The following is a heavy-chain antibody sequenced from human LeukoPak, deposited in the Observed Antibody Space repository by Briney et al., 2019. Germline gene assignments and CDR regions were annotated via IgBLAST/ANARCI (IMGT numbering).Heavy chain of an antibody. V-gene: IGHV6-1*01. J-gene: IGHJ4*02. CDR3: ARLKVDMAREPYYFDY. D-gene: IGHD3-10*01. CDR2: TYYRSEWFN. CDR1: GDSVSSNSAA. Sequence: SQTLSLACAISGDSVSSNSAAWNWIRQSPSRGLEWLGRTYYRSEWFNGCAVSVKSRITINPDTSKNQFSLQLNSVTAADTAVYYCARLKVDMAREPYYFDYWGQGTLVTVSS.